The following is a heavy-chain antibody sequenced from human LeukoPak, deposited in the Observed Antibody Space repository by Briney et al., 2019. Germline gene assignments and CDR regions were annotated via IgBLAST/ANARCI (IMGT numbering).Heavy chain of an antibody. J-gene: IGHJ4*02. V-gene: IGHV1-8*01. Sequence: ASVKVSCKASGYTFANYDINWVRQASGQGLEWMGWMNPHSGNTGYAQNFQGRVTMTRNTSISTAYMELRSLRSEDTAVYYCAKDMWRVRGVSDYWGQGTLVTVSS. D-gene: IGHD3-10*01. CDR2: MNPHSGNT. CDR3: AKDMWRVRGVSDY. CDR1: GYTFANYD.